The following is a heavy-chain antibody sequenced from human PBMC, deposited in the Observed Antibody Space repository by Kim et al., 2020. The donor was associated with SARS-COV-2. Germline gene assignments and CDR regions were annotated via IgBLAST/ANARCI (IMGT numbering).Heavy chain of an antibody. CDR1: GGSISSYY. CDR2: IYYSGST. D-gene: IGHD2-8*02. CDR3: ARVVPILDYYYGMDV. Sequence: SETLSLTCTVSGGSISSYYWSWIRQPPGKGLEWIGYIYYSGSTNYNPSLKSRVTISVDTSKNQFSLKLSSVTAADTAVYYCARVVPILDYYYGMDVWGQGTTVTVSS. J-gene: IGHJ6*02. V-gene: IGHV4-59*01.